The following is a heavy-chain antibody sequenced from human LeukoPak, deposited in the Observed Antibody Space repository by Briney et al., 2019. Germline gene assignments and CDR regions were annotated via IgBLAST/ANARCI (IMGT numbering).Heavy chain of an antibody. D-gene: IGHD3-10*01. CDR2: ISSSSSTI. CDR1: GFTFSSYS. Sequence: GGSLRLSCAASGFTFSSYSMNWVRQAPGKGLEWVSYISSSSSTIYYADSVKGRFTISRDNAKNSLYLQMNSLRAEDTAVYYCARDRRLLWFGELLSGFDYWGQGTLVTVSS. CDR3: ARDRRLLWFGELLSGFDY. V-gene: IGHV3-48*01. J-gene: IGHJ4*02.